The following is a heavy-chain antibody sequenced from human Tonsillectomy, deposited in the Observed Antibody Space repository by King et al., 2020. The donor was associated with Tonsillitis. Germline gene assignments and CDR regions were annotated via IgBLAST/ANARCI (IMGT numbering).Heavy chain of an antibody. CDR1: GYTFARYW. J-gene: IGHJ6*04. V-gene: IGHV5-51*03. CDR2: IYPGDSDT. CDR3: ARLVRSGEPGRGYYRMDV. Sequence: QLVQSGAEVKKPGESLKISCQGSGYTFARYWIGWVRQMPGKGLEWMGLIYPGDSDTRYSPSFQGQVTISADKSNSVAYLQWSSLEASDTAMYFCARLVRSGEPGRGYYRMDVWGKGTPVTVSS. D-gene: IGHD7-27*01.